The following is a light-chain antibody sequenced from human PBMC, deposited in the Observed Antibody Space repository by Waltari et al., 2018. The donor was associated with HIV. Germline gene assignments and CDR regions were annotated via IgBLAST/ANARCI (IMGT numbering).Light chain of an antibody. CDR3: AAWDDTLSGRV. J-gene: IGLJ3*02. CDR2: RVN. V-gene: IGLV1-47*01. CDR1: SPNIGSNF. Sequence: QSVLTQPPSASATPGQRVTISCSGSSPNIGSNFVYWYQHLPGGTPNLRIYRVNHRPSGTPDRLSSSNYGTAAALACSGLRSEDEGHYYCAAWDDTLSGRVFGGGTKVTVL.